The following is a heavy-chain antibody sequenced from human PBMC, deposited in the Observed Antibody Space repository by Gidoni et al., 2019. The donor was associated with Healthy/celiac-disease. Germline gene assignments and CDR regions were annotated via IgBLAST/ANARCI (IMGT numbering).Heavy chain of an antibody. CDR2: IYWNDDK. CDR1: GFSLSTSGVG. Sequence: QITLKESGPTPVKSTQTLTLTCTFSGFSLSTSGVGVGWIRQPPGKALEWLALIYWNDDKRYSPSLKSRLTLTKATSKNQVVLTMTNMDPVDTATYYCAHIAGYCSSTSCYNEIDYWGQGTLVTVSS. J-gene: IGHJ4*02. V-gene: IGHV2-5*01. CDR3: AHIAGYCSSTSCYNEIDY. D-gene: IGHD2-2*02.